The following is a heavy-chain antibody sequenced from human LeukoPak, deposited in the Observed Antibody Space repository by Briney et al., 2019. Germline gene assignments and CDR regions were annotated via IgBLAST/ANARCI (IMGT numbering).Heavy chain of an antibody. CDR2: IYYSGST. J-gene: IGHJ3*02. V-gene: IGHV4-59*01. D-gene: IGHD3-10*01. CDR1: GGSISSYY. CDR3: ARGKYSTKYGSGSYYNRNGAFDI. Sequence: SETLSLTCTVSGGSISSYYWSWIRQPPGKGLEWIGYIYYSGSTNYNPSLKSRVTISVDTSKNQFSLKLSSVTAADTAVYYCARGKYSTKYGSGSYYNRNGAFDIWGQGTMVTVSS.